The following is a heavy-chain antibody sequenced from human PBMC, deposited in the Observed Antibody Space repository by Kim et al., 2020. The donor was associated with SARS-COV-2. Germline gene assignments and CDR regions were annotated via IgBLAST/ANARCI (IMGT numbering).Heavy chain of an antibody. V-gene: IGHV4-39*01. CDR1: DDSISSSSYY. J-gene: IGHJ4*02. CDR2: IYYSGSA. Sequence: SETLSLTCTVSDDSISSSSYYWDWIRQPPGKGLEWIGNIYYSGSAYYIPSLRSRVTIYIDTSKRQFSLKLSSVTAADTAMYYCARHYSGSSRTDYWGQGTLVIVSS. D-gene: IGHD6-6*01. CDR3: ARHYSGSSRTDY.